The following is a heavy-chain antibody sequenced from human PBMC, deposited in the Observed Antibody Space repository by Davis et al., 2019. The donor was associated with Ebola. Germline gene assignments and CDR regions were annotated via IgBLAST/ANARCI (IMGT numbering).Heavy chain of an antibody. CDR1: GFTFDDYA. D-gene: IGHD3-10*01. CDR3: AKDLGSGSYVAYYYGMDV. V-gene: IGHV3-9*01. CDR2: ISWNSGSI. Sequence: SLKISCAASGFTFDDYAMHWVRQAPGKGLEWVSGISWNSGSIGYADSVKGRFTISRDNAKNSLYLQMNSLRAEDTALYYCAKDLGSGSYVAYYYGMDVWGKGTTVTVSS. J-gene: IGHJ6*04.